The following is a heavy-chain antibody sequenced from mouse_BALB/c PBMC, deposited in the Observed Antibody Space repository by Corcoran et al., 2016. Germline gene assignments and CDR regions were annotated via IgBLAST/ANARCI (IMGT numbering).Heavy chain of an antibody. CDR2: VDPENGNT. J-gene: IGHJ3*01. CDR3: AGGFAY. V-gene: IGHV14-1*02. Sequence: EFKLKQSGPELVRPGALVTLPSKAPGCNLEDYFMHWVKQRPEQGLEWIGWVDPENGNTIYEPKFQGKARITADTSSNTAYLQLSSLTSEDTAVYYCAGGFAYWGQGTLVTVS. CDR1: GCNLEDYF.